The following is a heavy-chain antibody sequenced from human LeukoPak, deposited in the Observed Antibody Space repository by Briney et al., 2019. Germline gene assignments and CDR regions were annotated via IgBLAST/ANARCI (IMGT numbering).Heavy chain of an antibody. V-gene: IGHV4-34*01. CDR2: INHSGST. D-gene: IGHD2-8*02. CDR1: GGSFSGYY. CDR3: ARGLVYYGMDV. J-gene: IGHJ6*02. Sequence: SETLSLTCAVNGGSFSGYYWSWLRQPPGKGLEWIGEINHSGSTNYNPSLKSRVTISVDTSKNQFSLKLSSVTAADTAVYYCARGLVYYGMDVWGQGTTVTVSS.